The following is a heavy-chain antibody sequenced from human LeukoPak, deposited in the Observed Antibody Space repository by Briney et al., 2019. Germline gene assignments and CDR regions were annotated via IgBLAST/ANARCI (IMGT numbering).Heavy chain of an antibody. CDR2: ISSSSSYI. Sequence: GGSLRLSCAASGFTFSSYTMSWVRQAPGKGLEWVSSISSSSSYIYYADSVKGRFTISRDSAKNSLYLQMNSLRAEDTAVYYCARGRQWLANFDYWGQGTLVTVSP. J-gene: IGHJ4*02. V-gene: IGHV3-21*01. CDR1: GFTFSSYT. D-gene: IGHD6-19*01. CDR3: ARGRQWLANFDY.